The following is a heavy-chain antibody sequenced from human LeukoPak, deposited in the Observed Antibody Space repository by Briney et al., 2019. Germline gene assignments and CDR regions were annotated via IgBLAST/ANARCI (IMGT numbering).Heavy chain of an antibody. V-gene: IGHV1-18*01. CDR2: ISAYNGNT. CDR3: ARGVGVLWELTP. J-gene: IGHJ5*02. D-gene: IGHD1-26*01. CDR1: GYTFTSYG. Sequence: ASVKVSCKASGYTFTSYGISWVRQAPGQGLEWMGWISAYNGNTNYAQKFRGRVTMTRDTSISTAYMELSSLSSEDTAVYYCARGVGVLWELTPWGQGTQVTVSS.